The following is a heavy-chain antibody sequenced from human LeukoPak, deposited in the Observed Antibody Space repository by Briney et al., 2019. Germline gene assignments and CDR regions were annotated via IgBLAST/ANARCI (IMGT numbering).Heavy chain of an antibody. D-gene: IGHD3-10*01. CDR1: GLSVSSNF. CDR2: IYSDGST. V-gene: IGHV3-66*02. CDR3: VRGMGVSMLYYFDC. J-gene: IGHJ4*02. Sequence: GGSLRLSCGASGLSVSSNFMSWVRQAPGKGLEWVSVIYSDGSTYYADSVKGRFTISRDNSKNTLYLQMNSLRVEDTAVYYCVRGMGVSMLYYFDCWGQRTLVTVSS.